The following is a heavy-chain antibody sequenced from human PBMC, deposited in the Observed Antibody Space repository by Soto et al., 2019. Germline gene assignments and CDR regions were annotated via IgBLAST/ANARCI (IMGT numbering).Heavy chain of an antibody. V-gene: IGHV3-21*01. J-gene: IGHJ4*02. CDR3: ARAVKVVAADDQTTYYFDY. D-gene: IGHD2-15*01. Sequence: GGSLRLSCAASGFTFSSYSMNWVRQAPGKGLEWVSSISSSSSYIYYADSVKGRFTISRDNAKNSLYLQMNSLRAEDTAVYYCARAVKVVAADDQTTYYFDYWGQGTLVTVSS. CDR1: GFTFSSYS. CDR2: ISSSSSYI.